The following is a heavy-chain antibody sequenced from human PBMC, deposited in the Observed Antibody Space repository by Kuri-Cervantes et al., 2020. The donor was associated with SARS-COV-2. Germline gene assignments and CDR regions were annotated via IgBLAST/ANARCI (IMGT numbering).Heavy chain of an antibody. J-gene: IGHJ4*02. V-gene: IGHV3-30*03. Sequence: GGSLRLSCAASGFTFSSYGMHWVRQAPGKGLEWVAVISYDGSNKYYADSVKGRFTISRDNSKNTLYLQMNSLRAEDTAVYYCARAGVVVVAAVYYFDYWGQGTLVTVSS. CDR1: GFTFSSYG. D-gene: IGHD2-15*01. CDR3: ARAGVVVVAAVYYFDY. CDR2: ISYDGSNK.